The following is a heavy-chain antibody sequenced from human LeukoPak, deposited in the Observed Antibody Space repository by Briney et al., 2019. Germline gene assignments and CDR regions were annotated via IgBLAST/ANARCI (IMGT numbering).Heavy chain of an antibody. J-gene: IGHJ6*03. Sequence: SETLSLTCAVYGGSFSGYYWSWIRQPPGKGLEWIGEINHSGSTNYNPSLKSRVTISVDTSKNQFSLKLSSVTAADTAVHYCARHKDYYYSYMDVWGKGTTVTISS. CDR1: GGSFSGYY. CDR2: INHSGST. V-gene: IGHV4-34*01. CDR3: ARHKDYYYSYMDV.